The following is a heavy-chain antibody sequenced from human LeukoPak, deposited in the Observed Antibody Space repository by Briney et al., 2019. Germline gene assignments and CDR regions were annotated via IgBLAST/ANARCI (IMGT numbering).Heavy chain of an antibody. CDR2: IIPIFGTA. J-gene: IGHJ6*03. CDR1: GGTFSSYA. CDR3: ARGGAPDIVVVPAAIPYYYYYMDV. Sequence: SVKVSCKASGGTFSSYAISWVRQAPGQGLEWMGGIIPIFGTANYAQKFQGRVTITADGSTSTAYMELSSLRSEDTAVYYCARGGAPDIVVVPAAIPYYYYYMDVWGKGTTVTVSS. D-gene: IGHD2-2*01. V-gene: IGHV1-69*01.